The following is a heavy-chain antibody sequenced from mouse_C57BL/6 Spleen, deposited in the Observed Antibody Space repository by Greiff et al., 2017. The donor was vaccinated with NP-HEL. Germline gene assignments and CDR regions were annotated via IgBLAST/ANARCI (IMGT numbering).Heavy chain of an antibody. J-gene: IGHJ4*01. Sequence: EVQLQQSGAELVKPGASVKLSCTASGFNIKDYYMHWVKQRTEQGLEWIGRIDPEDGETKYAPKFQGKATITADTSSNTAYLQLSSLTSEDTAVYYGASEGLLRYPSYAMDYWGQGTSVTVSS. CDR3: ASEGLLRYPSYAMDY. CDR2: IDPEDGET. D-gene: IGHD1-1*01. CDR1: GFNIKDYY. V-gene: IGHV14-2*01.